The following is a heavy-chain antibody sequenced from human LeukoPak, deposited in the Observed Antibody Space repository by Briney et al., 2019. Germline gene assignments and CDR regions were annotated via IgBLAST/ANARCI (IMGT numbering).Heavy chain of an antibody. CDR2: IWYDGSNK. CDR3: ASSYYDSSGYRPLFDY. Sequence: PGGSLRLSCAASGFTISSYGMHWVRQAAGKGLEWVAVIWYDGSNKYYADSVKGRFTISRDNSKNTLYLQMNSLRAEDTAVYYCASSYYDSSGYRPLFDYWGQGTLVTVSS. CDR1: GFTISSYG. V-gene: IGHV3-33*01. D-gene: IGHD3-22*01. J-gene: IGHJ4*02.